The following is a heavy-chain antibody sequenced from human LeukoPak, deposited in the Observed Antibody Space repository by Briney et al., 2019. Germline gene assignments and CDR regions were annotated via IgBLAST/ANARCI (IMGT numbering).Heavy chain of an antibody. CDR3: AKDQQWLDPPYYYGMDV. V-gene: IGHV3-30*18. CDR2: VSYDGTYK. CDR1: GFTFSTYS. D-gene: IGHD6-19*01. Sequence: PGGSLRLSCAASGFTFSTYSMNWVRRARGKGLEWVAVVSYDGTYKYSADSVKGRFTISRDKAKNKLYLQMSSLRAEDTAVYYCAKDQQWLDPPYYYGMDVWGQGTTVTVSS. J-gene: IGHJ6*02.